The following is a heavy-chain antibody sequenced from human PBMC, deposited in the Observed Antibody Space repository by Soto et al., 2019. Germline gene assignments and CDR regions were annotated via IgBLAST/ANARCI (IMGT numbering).Heavy chain of an antibody. V-gene: IGHV1-8*01. CDR2: MNPNSGNT. CDR1: GYTFTSYD. Sequence: GASVKVSCKASGYTFTSYDINWVRQATGQGLEWMGWMNPNSGNTGYAQKFQGRVTMTRNTSISTAYMELSSLGSEDTAVYYCARGPRYSYPEYYFDYWGQGTLVTVSS. J-gene: IGHJ4*02. CDR3: ARGPRYSYPEYYFDY. D-gene: IGHD5-18*01.